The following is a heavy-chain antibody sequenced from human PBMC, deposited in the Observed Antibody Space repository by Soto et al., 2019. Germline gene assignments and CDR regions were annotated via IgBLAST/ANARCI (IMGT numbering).Heavy chain of an antibody. V-gene: IGHV1-2*02. CDR3: ARVCSGGSCYAH. CDR1: GYTFTGYY. D-gene: IGHD2-15*01. J-gene: IGHJ4*02. CDR2: INPNSGGT. Sequence: QVQLVQSGAEVKKPGASVKVSCKASGYTFTGYYMHWVRQPPGQGLEWMGWINPNSGGTNNAQKFQGRVTMTRDTSISTAYMELSRLRSDDTAVYYCARVCSGGSCYAHWGQGTLVTVSS.